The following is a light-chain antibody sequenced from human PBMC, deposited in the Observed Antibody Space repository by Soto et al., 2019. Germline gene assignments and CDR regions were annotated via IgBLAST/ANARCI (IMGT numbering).Light chain of an antibody. CDR2: GAS. Sequence: EIVMTQSPATLSVSPGERATLSCRASQSVRSNLAWYQQKPGQAPRLLIYGASTRATGIPARFSGSGSGTEFTLTISSLQSEDFAVYYCQQYNDWSPITFGQGTLLEIK. J-gene: IGKJ5*01. V-gene: IGKV3-15*01. CDR3: QQYNDWSPIT. CDR1: QSVRSN.